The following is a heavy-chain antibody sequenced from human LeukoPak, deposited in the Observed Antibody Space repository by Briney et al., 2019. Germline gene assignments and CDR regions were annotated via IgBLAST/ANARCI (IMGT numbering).Heavy chain of an antibody. V-gene: IGHV4-59*01. CDR2: IYYSGST. Sequence: PSETLSLTCAVSGGSISSYYWSWIRQPPGKGLEWIGYIYYSGSTNYNPSLKSRVTISVDTSENQFSLKLRSVTAADTAVYYCARVTGYVIEDNFDYWGQGTLVTVSS. CDR1: GGSISSYY. CDR3: ARVTGYVIEDNFDY. D-gene: IGHD2-15*01. J-gene: IGHJ4*02.